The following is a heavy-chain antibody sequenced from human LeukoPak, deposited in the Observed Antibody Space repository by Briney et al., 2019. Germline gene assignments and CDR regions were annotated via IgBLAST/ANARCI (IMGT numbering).Heavy chain of an antibody. CDR1: GFTFSSYS. D-gene: IGHD2-2*01. CDR3: ARDPHCSSTSCYDPWFDP. J-gene: IGHJ5*02. CDR2: ISSSSSTI. Sequence: GGSLRLSCAASGFTFSSYSMNWVRQAPGKGLEWVSYISSSSSTIYYADSVKGRFTISRDNAKNSLYLQMNSLRAEDTAVYYCARDPHCSSTSCYDPWFDPWGQGTLVTVSS. V-gene: IGHV3-48*04.